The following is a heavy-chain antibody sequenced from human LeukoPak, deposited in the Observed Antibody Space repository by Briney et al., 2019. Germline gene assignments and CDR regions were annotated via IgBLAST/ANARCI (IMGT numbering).Heavy chain of an antibody. V-gene: IGHV1-46*01. CDR1: GYTFTSYY. D-gene: IGHD6-13*01. CDR2: INPSGGST. CDR3: ARATSSSWYVRPIDY. J-gene: IGHJ4*02. Sequence: ASVKVSCKASGYTFTSYYMHWVRQAPGQGLEWMGIINPSGGSTSYAQKFQGRVTMTRDTSTSTVYMELSRLRSDDTAVYYCARATSSSWYVRPIDYWGQGTLVTVSS.